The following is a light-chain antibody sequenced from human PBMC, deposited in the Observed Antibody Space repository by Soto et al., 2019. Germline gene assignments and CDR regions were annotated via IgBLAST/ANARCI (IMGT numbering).Light chain of an antibody. J-gene: IGKJ1*01. CDR1: QSVSSN. CDR2: GAS. V-gene: IGKV3-15*01. CDR3: QQYNNWPGT. Sequence: EIVMTQSPATLSVSPGERATLSCRASQSVSSNLAWYQQKPGQAPRLLIYGASTRATGIPARFSGSGSGTAFNLTISSLQSEDFAVYYCQQYNNWPGTFGQGTKVEIK.